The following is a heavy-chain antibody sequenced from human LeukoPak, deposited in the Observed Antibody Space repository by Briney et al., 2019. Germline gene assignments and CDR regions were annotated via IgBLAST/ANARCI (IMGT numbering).Heavy chain of an antibody. Sequence: SETLSLACAVSGGSISTYYWSWIRQPPGKGLEWIGYIHYSGATSYNPSLNSRVTVSVDTSKNQLSLKLNSVTAADTAVYYCAREYSAFEIWGPGTMVTVSS. CDR3: AREYSAFEI. V-gene: IGHV4-59*01. CDR1: GGSISTYY. CDR2: IHYSGAT. J-gene: IGHJ3*02. D-gene: IGHD1-1*01.